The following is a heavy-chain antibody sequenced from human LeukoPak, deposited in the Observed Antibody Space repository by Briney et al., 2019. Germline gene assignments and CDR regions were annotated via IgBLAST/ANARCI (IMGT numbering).Heavy chain of an antibody. V-gene: IGHV4-61*02. CDR2: IYTSGST. Sequence: ASQTLSLTCTVSGGSISSGSYYWSWIRQPAGKGLEWIGRIYTSGSTNYNPSLKRRVTISVDTSKNQFSLKLSSVTAADTAVYYCAREKGDYYYYMDVWGKGTTVTVSS. J-gene: IGHJ6*03. CDR3: AREKGDYYYYMDV. CDR1: GGSISSGSYY.